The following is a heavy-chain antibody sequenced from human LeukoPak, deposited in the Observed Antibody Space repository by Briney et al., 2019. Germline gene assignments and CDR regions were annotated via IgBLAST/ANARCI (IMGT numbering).Heavy chain of an antibody. CDR1: GGSFSGYY. D-gene: IGHD3-3*01. J-gene: IGHJ6*03. CDR3: ARGAVSIFGVVIRRRYYYYMDV. Sequence: SETLSLTCAVYGGSFSGYYWSWIRQPPGKGLEWIGEINHSGSTNYNPSLKSRVAISVDTSKNQFSLKLSSVTAADTAVYYCARGAVSIFGVVIRRRYYYYMDVWGKGTTVTVSS. CDR2: INHSGST. V-gene: IGHV4-34*01.